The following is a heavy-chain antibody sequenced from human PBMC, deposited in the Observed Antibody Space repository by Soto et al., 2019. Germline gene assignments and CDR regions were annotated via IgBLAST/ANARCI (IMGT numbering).Heavy chain of an antibody. CDR1: GGSISSSSYY. V-gene: IGHV4-39*01. CDR3: ARHGNYDILTGPPNYYYYLDV. CDR2: IYYSGST. J-gene: IGHJ6*03. D-gene: IGHD3-9*01. Sequence: PSETLSLTCTVSGGSISSSSYYWGWIRQPPGKGLEWIGSIYYSGSTYYNPSLTSRVTISVDTSKNQFSLKLSSVTAADTAVYYCARHGNYDILTGPPNYYYYLDVWGKGTTVTVSS.